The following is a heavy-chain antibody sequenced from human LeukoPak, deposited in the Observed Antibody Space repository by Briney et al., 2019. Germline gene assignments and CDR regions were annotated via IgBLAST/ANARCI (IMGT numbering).Heavy chain of an antibody. V-gene: IGHV3-33*01. D-gene: IGHD2-15*01. CDR2: IWYDGSNK. CDR3: AREGPYCSGGSCHYYYYYGMDV. Sequence: GGSLRLSCVASGFIFSSYGMHWVRQAPGKGLEWVAVIWYDGSNKYYADSVKGRFTISRDNSKNTPYLQMNSLRAEDTAVYYCAREGPYCSGGSCHYYYYYGMDVWGQGTTVTVSS. CDR1: GFIFSSYG. J-gene: IGHJ6*02.